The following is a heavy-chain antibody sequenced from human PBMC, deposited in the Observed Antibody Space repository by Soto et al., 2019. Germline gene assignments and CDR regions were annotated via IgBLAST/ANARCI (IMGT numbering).Heavy chain of an antibody. CDR1: GGSISSGGYY. D-gene: IGHD4-17*01. CDR3: ARDGPDYGDYVGWFDP. J-gene: IGHJ5*02. Sequence: QVQLQESGPGLVKPSQTLSLTCTVSGGSISSGGYYWSWIRQHPGKGLEWIGYIYYSGSTYYNPSLKSRVTISVDTSKNQFSLKLSSVTAADTAVYYCARDGPDYGDYVGWFDPWGQGTLVTVSS. CDR2: IYYSGST. V-gene: IGHV4-31*03.